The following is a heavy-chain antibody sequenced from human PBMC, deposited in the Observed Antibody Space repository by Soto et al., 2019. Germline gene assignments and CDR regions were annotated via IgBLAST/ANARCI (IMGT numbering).Heavy chain of an antibody. D-gene: IGHD4-17*01. CDR3: ARGANDYGDYYYFDY. J-gene: IGHJ4*02. CDR2: ISTYKGNT. V-gene: IGHV1-18*01. CDR1: GYTFTIYG. Sequence: QVQLVQSGAEVKKPGASVKVSCKASGYTFTIYGISWVRQAPGQGLEWMGWISTYKGNTIYARKLQGRVTMTTDTSTSTAYMELRSLRSEDTAVYYCARGANDYGDYYYFDYWGQGTLVTVSS.